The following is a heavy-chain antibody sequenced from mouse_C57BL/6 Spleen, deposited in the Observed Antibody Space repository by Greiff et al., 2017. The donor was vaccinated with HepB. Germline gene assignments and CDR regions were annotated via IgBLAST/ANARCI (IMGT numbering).Heavy chain of an antibody. CDR2: IDPSDSYT. J-gene: IGHJ3*01. D-gene: IGHD1-1*01. V-gene: IGHV1-50*01. CDR1: GYTFTSYW. CDR3: ARSDYGSSLAWFAY. Sequence: QVQLQQPGAELVKPGASVKLSCKASGYTFTSYWMQWVKQRPGPGLEWIGEIDPSDSYTNYNHKFKGKATLTVDTSSSTAYMQLSSLTSEDSAVYYCARSDYGSSLAWFAYWGQGTLVTVSA.